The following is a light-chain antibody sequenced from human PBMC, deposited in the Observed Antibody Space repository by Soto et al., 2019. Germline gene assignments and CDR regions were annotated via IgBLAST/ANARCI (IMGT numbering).Light chain of an antibody. CDR1: QSVSGNY. CDR2: DAS. V-gene: IGKV3-20*01. Sequence: EIVLTQSPGTLSLSPGERATLSCRAIQSVSGNYLAWYQQKPGQAPRLLIYDASRRATGIPDRFSGSGSGTDFTLTISRLEPEDFAVYYCQHYGSSPQPFGLGTKVDIK. J-gene: IGKJ1*01. CDR3: QHYGSSPQP.